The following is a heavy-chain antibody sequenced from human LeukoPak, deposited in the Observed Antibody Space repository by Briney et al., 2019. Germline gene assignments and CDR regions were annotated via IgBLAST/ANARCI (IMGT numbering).Heavy chain of an antibody. V-gene: IGHV1-46*01. CDR3: ARGGWIPAVAGTKSPFDY. D-gene: IGHD6-19*01. J-gene: IGHJ4*02. CDR1: GYTFTSYY. Sequence: ASVKVSCKAFGYTFTSYYMHWVRQAPGQGLEWMGIINPSGGSTSYAQKFQGRVTMTRDTSTSTVYMELSSLRSEDTAVYYCARGGWIPAVAGTKSPFDYWGQGTLITVSS. CDR2: INPSGGST.